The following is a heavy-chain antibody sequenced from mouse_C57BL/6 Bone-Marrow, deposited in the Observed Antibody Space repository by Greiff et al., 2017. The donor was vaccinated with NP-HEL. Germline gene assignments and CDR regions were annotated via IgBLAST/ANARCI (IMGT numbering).Heavy chain of an antibody. D-gene: IGHD2-2*01. V-gene: IGHV5-6*02. J-gene: IGHJ2*01. CDR2: ISSGGSYT. CDR1: GFTFSSYG. CDR3: AIHWRWSRDFDY. Sequence: EVKLVESGGDLVKPGGSLKLSCAASGFTFSSYGMSWVRQTPDKRLEWVATISSGGSYTYYPDSVKGRFTISRDNAKNTLYLQMSRLKSEDTAMYYCAIHWRWSRDFDYWGQGTTLTVSS.